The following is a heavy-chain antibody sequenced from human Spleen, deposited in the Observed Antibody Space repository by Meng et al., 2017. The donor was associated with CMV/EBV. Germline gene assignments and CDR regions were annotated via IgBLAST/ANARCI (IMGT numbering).Heavy chain of an antibody. D-gene: IGHD1-14*01. CDR2: INQDGSAT. CDR1: TFTFSSFW. CDR3: ATHCNPTEDYYYGLDV. Sequence: GSLRLSCAASTFTFSSFWMSWVRQAPGKGLEWVANINQDGSATYYVGSVKGRFTISRDNAKNSLYLQMSSLRAEDTAVYYCATHCNPTEDYYYGLDVWGQGTTVTVSS. J-gene: IGHJ6*02. V-gene: IGHV3-7*01.